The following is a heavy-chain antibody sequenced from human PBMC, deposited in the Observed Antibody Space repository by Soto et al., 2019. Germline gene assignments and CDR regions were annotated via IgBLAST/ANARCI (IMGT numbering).Heavy chain of an antibody. CDR1: GFTLSTYL. CDR2: ISSGGTYT. Sequence: ETLSLSCAASGFTLSTYLMHWVRQFPGKGLVWVSRISSGGTYTNYADSVKGRFTIPRDSARNTLFLQMNYLTGEDTAVYYCARTFVDGMAGFGPWGQGTLVTVSS. D-gene: IGHD2-15*01. J-gene: IGHJ5*02. CDR3: ARTFVDGMAGFGP. V-gene: IGHV3-74*01.